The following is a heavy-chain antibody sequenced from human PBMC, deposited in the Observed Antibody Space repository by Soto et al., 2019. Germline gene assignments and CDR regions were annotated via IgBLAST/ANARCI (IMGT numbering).Heavy chain of an antibody. CDR3: ARSMGGRVVAATRRIDF. CDR1: GGSISSSSYY. Sequence: SETLSLTCIVSGGSISSSSYYWGWIRQPPGKGLEWIGSIYYSGATYYNPSLKSRFTISVDTPKNQLSLKLSSVTAEDTAVYYCARSMGGRVVAATRRIDFWGQGTLVTVSS. J-gene: IGHJ4*02. V-gene: IGHV4-39*01. D-gene: IGHD2-15*01. CDR2: IYYSGAT.